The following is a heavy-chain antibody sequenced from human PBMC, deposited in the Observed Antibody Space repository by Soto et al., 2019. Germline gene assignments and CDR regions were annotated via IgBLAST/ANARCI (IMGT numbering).Heavy chain of an antibody. CDR1: GYTFSSYD. V-gene: IGHV1-18*01. J-gene: IGHJ6*02. CDR2: ISPYNGNT. Sequence: QGQLVQSGAEVKKPGASVKVSCKTAGYTFSSYDIGWVRQAPGQGLEWMGWISPYNGNTNYAQKFQGRDTMTTDISTKTAYMEPRSLRSDVTAVYYCAREDRYYGMDVWCQGTAVTVSS. D-gene: IGHD2-15*01. CDR3: AREDRYYGMDV.